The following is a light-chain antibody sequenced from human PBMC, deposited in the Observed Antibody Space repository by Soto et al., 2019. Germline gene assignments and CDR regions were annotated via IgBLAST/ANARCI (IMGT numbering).Light chain of an antibody. CDR2: WSS. CDR1: QSVLYSSNNKNY. J-gene: IGKJ4*02. CDR3: QHYYSTPLT. V-gene: IGKV4-1*01. Sequence: DIVMTQSPDSLAVSLGERATINCKSSQSVLYSSNNKNYLSWYQQKPRQPPQLIIYWSSIRESGVPDRFSGSGPGAEITLTTSSLQAEDAAVYYCQHYYSTPLTFRGGTKVEI.